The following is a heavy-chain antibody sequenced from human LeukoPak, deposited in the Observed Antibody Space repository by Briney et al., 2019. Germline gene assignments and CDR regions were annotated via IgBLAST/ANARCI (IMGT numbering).Heavy chain of an antibody. V-gene: IGHV1-18*01. CDR1: GYTFTSYG. D-gene: IGHD5-12*01. Sequence: EASVKVSCKASGYTFTSYGISWVRQAPGQGLEWMGWISAYNGNTNYAQKLQGRVTMTTDTSTSTAYMELRSLRSDDTAVYYCARCGYSGYHPNVYYYYYMDVWGKGTTVTISS. CDR2: ISAYNGNT. CDR3: ARCGYSGYHPNVYYYYYMDV. J-gene: IGHJ6*03.